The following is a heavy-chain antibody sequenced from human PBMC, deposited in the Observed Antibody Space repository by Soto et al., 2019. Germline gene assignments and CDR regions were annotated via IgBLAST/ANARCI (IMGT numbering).Heavy chain of an antibody. J-gene: IGHJ2*01. D-gene: IGHD7-27*01. CDR2: ISWNSASI. CDR1: GFTFDDYA. V-gene: IGHV3-9*01. Sequence: EVQLVESGGGLVQPGRSLRLSCVASGFTFDDYAMHWVRQAPGKGLEWVSGISWNSASIHYADSVKGRFTISRDNAKNSLFLQVNSLRTEDTALYYCAKANWGSYWYFDLWGRGTLVIVSS. CDR3: AKANWGSYWYFDL.